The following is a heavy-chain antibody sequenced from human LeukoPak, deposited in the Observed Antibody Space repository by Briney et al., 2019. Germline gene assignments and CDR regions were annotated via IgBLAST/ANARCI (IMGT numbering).Heavy chain of an antibody. V-gene: IGHV1-69*05. D-gene: IGHD3-10*01. Sequence: ASVKVSCKASGGTFSSYATSWVRQAPGQGLEWMGGIIPIFGTANYAQKFQGRVTITTDESTSTAYMELSSLRSEDTAVYYCARARITRFLQNWFDPWGQGTLVTVSS. CDR2: IIPIFGTA. CDR3: ARARITRFLQNWFDP. CDR1: GGTFSSYA. J-gene: IGHJ5*02.